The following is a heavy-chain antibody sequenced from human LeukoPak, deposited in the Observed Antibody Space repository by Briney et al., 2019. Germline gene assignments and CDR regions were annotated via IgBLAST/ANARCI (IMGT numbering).Heavy chain of an antibody. CDR3: ARSSSGYYDFDY. V-gene: IGHV1-8*03. CDR2: LNPDSTNT. CDR1: GYTFTSYD. J-gene: IGHJ4*02. Sequence: ASVKVSFKASGYTFTSYDINWVRQATGQGLEWMGWLNPDSTNTGYAQRFQGRDTITRNTSISTAYMELSSLRSEDTAVYYCARSSSGYYDFDYWGQGTLVTVSS. D-gene: IGHD3-22*01.